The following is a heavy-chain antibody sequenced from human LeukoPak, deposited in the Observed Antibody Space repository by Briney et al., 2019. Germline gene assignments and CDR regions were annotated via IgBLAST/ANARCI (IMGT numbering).Heavy chain of an antibody. D-gene: IGHD6-13*01. Sequence: ASVKVSCKPSGYTFTSYDINWVRQAPGQGLEWMWWMNPNSGNTGYAQKFQGRVTMTRNTSISKAYMELSSLRSEDTAVYYCARGPPQSWQQQLVPWGYYYYYYMDVWGKGTTVTVSS. CDR1: GYTFTSYD. V-gene: IGHV1-8*01. CDR3: ARGPPQSWQQQLVPWGYYYYYYMDV. J-gene: IGHJ6*03. CDR2: MNPNSGNT.